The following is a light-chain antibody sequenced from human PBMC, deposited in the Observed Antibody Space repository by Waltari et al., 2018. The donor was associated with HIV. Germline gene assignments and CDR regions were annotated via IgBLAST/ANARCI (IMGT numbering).Light chain of an antibody. CDR1: QSVRTN. Sequence: TVMTQSPATLSVSPGERATLSCWPIQSVRTNLASYQQKAGQAPRLIIYGTSARATGIPARFSGSGSGTEFTLTISSLQSEDFAVYYCQQYNSWPTFGQGTKVEIK. V-gene: IGKV3-15*01. CDR3: QQYNSWPT. J-gene: IGKJ1*01. CDR2: GTS.